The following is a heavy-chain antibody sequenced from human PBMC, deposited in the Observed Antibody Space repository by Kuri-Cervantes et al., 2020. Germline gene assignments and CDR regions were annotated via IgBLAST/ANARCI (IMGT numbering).Heavy chain of an antibody. CDR1: GFSLDSPGMC. Sequence: SGPTLVKPTQTLTLTCTFSGFSLDSPGMCVTWVRQPPGKALEWLALIDWEGDKYYSPSLRTRLDISKGTSKNQVILTMANMEAVDTATYYCAHSLSMGYCSSINCYVGRTYDYWGQGTLVTVSS. D-gene: IGHD2-2*01. J-gene: IGHJ4*02. CDR2: IDWEGDK. V-gene: IGHV2-70*12. CDR3: AHSLSMGYCSSINCYVGRTYDY.